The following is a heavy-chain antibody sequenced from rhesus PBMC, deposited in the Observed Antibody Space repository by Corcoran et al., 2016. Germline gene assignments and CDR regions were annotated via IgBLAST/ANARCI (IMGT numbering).Heavy chain of an antibody. CDR3: ARQGGSWNGYAFDF. V-gene: IGHV4-173*01. CDR1: GGSISGYY. Sequence: QLQLQESGPGLVKPSETLSLTCAVSGGSISGYYWSWIRQPPGKGLEWIGRIYGSGGSTDYNPSLKSRVTISTDTSKNQFSLKLSSVTAADTAVYYCARQGGSWNGYAFDFWGQGLRVTVSS. J-gene: IGHJ3*01. D-gene: IGHD6-25*01. CDR2: IYGSGGST.